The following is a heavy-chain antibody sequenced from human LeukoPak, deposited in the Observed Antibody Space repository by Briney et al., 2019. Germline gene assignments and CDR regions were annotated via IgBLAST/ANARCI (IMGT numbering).Heavy chain of an antibody. CDR2: ISSSSRNI. Sequence: GGSLRLSCAASGFTFGSYSINWVRQAPGKGLEWLLYISSSSRNIYYADSVKDRFTSSRDNAKNSVYLQMNSLRAEDTAVYYCAGGSGFLITSWGQGTLVTVSS. CDR3: AGGSGFLITS. V-gene: IGHV3-48*04. D-gene: IGHD2-15*01. CDR1: GFTFGSYS. J-gene: IGHJ5*02.